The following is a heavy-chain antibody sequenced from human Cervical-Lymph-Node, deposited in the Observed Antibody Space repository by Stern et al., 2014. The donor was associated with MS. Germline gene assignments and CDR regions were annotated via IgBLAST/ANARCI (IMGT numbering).Heavy chain of an antibody. Sequence: EVQLVQSGPEVKKPGATVRISCKASGYTFIDYYMHWVRQAPGKGLEWVGGVDPEAGRTRYTGTIQGRDTMTAHTSTDTVYMELSSLTSEDTAVYYCLIDLIDFWGHGTLVLVSS. J-gene: IGHJ4*01. CDR3: LIDLIDF. CDR2: VDPEAGRT. CDR1: GYTFIDYY. V-gene: IGHV1-69-2*01. D-gene: IGHD2-8*01.